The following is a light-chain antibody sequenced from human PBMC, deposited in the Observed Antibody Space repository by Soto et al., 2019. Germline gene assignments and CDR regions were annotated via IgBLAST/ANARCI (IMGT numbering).Light chain of an antibody. CDR3: QQSWT. Sequence: EIVLTQSPGTLSLSPGERATLSCRASQSVSSSYVAWFQQKRGQAPRLLIYGASSRASGIPDRFSGSGSGTDVTLTISRLEPEDSSVYYCQQSWTFGQGTKVEIK. CDR1: QSVSSSY. J-gene: IGKJ1*01. CDR2: GAS. V-gene: IGKV3-20*01.